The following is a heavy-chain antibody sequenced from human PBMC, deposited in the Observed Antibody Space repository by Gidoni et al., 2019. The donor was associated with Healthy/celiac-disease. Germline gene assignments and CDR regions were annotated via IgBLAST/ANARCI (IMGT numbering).Heavy chain of an antibody. CDR1: GFTFRSYG. D-gene: IGHD3-16*02. J-gene: IGHJ4*02. CDR3: ARGMITFGGVIPRYYFDY. CDR2: ISYDGSNK. Sequence: QVQLVASGGGVVQPGRSLILSCAASGFTFRSYGRHWVRQAPGKGLEWVAVISYDGSNKYYADSVKGRFTISRDKSKNTLYLQMNSLRAEDTAVYYCARGMITFGGVIPRYYFDYWGQGTLVTVSS. V-gene: IGHV3-30*03.